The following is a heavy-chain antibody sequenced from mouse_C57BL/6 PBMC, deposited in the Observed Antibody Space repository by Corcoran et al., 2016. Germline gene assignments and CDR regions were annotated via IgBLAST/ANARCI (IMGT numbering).Heavy chain of an antibody. CDR2: INTYSGVP. Sequence: QIQLVQSGPELKKPGATVKISCKASGYTFTTYGMSWVKQAPGKGLKWMGWINTYSGVPTYADDFKGRFAFSLETSASTAYLQINNLKNEDTATYFCAREPYAMDYGGQGTSVTVSS. D-gene: IGHD6-1*01. V-gene: IGHV9-3*01. CDR3: AREPYAMDY. J-gene: IGHJ4*01. CDR1: GYTFTTYG.